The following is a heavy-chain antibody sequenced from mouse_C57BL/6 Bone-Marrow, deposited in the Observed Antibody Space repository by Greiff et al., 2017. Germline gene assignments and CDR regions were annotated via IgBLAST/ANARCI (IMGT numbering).Heavy chain of an antibody. V-gene: IGHV1-47*01. D-gene: IGHD2-3*01. J-gene: IGHJ2*01. CDR1: GYTFTTYP. Sequence: QVHLLQSGAELVKPGASVKMSCTASGYTFTTYPIAWMQQNHGKSLEWIGNFHHYNDDTKYTEKFKGQSTLSVKKSSSTVYLELSRLTSDASAVSCGARRVRLLFDYWGQGTTLTVSS. CDR3: ARRVRLLFDY. CDR2: FHHYNDDT.